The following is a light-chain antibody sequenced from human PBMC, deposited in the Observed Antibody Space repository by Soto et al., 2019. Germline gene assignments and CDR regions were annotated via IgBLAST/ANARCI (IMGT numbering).Light chain of an antibody. Sequence: EIVLTQSPGTLSLFPGERATLSCRASQSFDSNYLAWYQQKAGQAPRLLIYGASTRATGIPDRVSGSGSGTDFTLIINSLEPEDFVVYYCQQYGSSLWTFGQGTKVEI. CDR1: QSFDSNY. J-gene: IGKJ1*01. CDR3: QQYGSSLWT. CDR2: GAS. V-gene: IGKV3-20*01.